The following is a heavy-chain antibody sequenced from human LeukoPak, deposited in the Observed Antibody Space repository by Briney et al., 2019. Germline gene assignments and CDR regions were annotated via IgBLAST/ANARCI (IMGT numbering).Heavy chain of an antibody. J-gene: IGHJ6*02. CDR3: AKDISSSTSWYYGMDV. CDR2: ISWNSGSI. Sequence: GRPLRLSCAASGFTFDDYAMHWVRQAPGKGLQWVSGISWNSGSIGYADSVKGRFTISRDNAKNSLYLQMNSLRAEDTALYYCAKDISSSTSWYYGMDVWGQGTTVTVSS. D-gene: IGHD2-2*01. V-gene: IGHV3-9*01. CDR1: GFTFDDYA.